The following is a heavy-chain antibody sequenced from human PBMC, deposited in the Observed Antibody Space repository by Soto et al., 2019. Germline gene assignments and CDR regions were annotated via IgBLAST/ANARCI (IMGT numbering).Heavy chain of an antibody. CDR3: ARAQIWDFWSGYHSVFDY. CDR2: ISAYNGNT. V-gene: IGHV1-18*01. J-gene: IGHJ4*02. D-gene: IGHD3-3*01. CDR1: GYTFTSYG. Sequence: GASVKVSCKASGYTFTSYGISWVRQAPGQGLEWMGWISAYNGNTNYAQKLQGRVTMTTDTSTSTAYMELRSLRSDDTAVYYCARAQIWDFWSGYHSVFDYWGQGTLVTVSS.